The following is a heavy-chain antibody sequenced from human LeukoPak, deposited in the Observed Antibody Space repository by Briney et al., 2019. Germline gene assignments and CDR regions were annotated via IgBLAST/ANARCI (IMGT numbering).Heavy chain of an antibody. Sequence: GESLKISCKGSGYSFTSYWIGWVRQMPGKGLEWMGIIYPGDSDTRYSPSFQGQVTISADKSISTAYLQWSSLKASDTAMYYCARRASGYDILTGYYPGDAAFDIWGQGTMVTVSS. CDR1: GYSFTSYW. J-gene: IGHJ3*02. CDR2: IYPGDSDT. V-gene: IGHV5-51*01. D-gene: IGHD3-9*01. CDR3: ARRASGYDILTGYYPGDAAFDI.